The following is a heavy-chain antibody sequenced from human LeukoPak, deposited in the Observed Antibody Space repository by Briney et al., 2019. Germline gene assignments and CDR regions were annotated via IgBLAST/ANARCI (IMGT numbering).Heavy chain of an antibody. CDR2: IYHSGST. D-gene: IGHD1-26*01. CDR3: ARCSGSYYWFDP. Sequence: SETLSLTCTVSGYSISSGYYWGWIRQPSGKGLEWIGSIYHSGSTYYNPSLKSRVTISVDTSKNQFSLKLSSVTAADTAVYYCARCSGSYYWFDPWGQGTLVTVSS. V-gene: IGHV4-38-2*02. CDR1: GYSISSGYY. J-gene: IGHJ5*02.